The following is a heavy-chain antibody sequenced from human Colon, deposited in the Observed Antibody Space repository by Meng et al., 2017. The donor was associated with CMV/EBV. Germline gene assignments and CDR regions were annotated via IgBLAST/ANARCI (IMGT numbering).Heavy chain of an antibody. CDR1: GGSISSYY. V-gene: IGHV4-59*12. CDR2: IYYSGST. J-gene: IGHJ6*02. D-gene: IGHD3-10*01. Sequence: SETLSLTCTVSGGSISSYYWSWIRQPPGKGLEWIGYIYYSGSTNYNPSLKSRVTISADTSKNQFSLKLSSVTAADTAVYYCARDRGGDGDYYFGMDVWGQGTTVTVSS. CDR3: ARDRGGDGDYYFGMDV.